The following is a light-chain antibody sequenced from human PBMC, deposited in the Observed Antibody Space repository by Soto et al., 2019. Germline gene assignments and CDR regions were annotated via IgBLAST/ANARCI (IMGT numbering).Light chain of an antibody. J-gene: IGKJ4*01. V-gene: IGKV4-1*01. CDR1: QSVLYSSNNKNY. Sequence: DIVVNQSPDSLAVSLGVKATINCKSSQSVLYSSNNKNYLAWYQQKPGQPPKLLIYWASTRESGVPDRFSGSGSGTDFTLTISSLQAEDVAVYYCQQYYSTPLTFGGGTKVDIK. CDR2: WAS. CDR3: QQYYSTPLT.